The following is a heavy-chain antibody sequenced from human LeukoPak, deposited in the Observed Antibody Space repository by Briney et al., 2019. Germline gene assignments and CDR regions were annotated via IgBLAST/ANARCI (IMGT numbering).Heavy chain of an antibody. CDR2: IYTSGST. J-gene: IGHJ5*02. CDR1: GGSISSYY. CDR3: ARDRGAYSSGWQYNWFDP. V-gene: IGHV4-4*07. D-gene: IGHD6-19*01. Sequence: SETLSLTCTVSGGSISSYYWSWIRQPAGKGLEWIGRIYTSGSTNYNPSLKSRVTMSVDTSKNQFSLKLSSVTAADTAVYYCARDRGAYSSGWQYNWFDPWGQGTLATVSS.